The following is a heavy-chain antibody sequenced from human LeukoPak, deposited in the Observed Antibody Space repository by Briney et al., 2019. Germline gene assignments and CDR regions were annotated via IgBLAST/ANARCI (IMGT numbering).Heavy chain of an antibody. CDR2: ISYDGSNK. Sequence: GGSLRLSCAASGFTFSSYAMHWVRQAPGKGLEWVAVISYDGSNKYYADSVKGRFTISRDNSKNTLYLQMNSLRAEDTAVYYCARQRITIFGVVTFYYYYSMDVWGQGTTVTVSS. CDR3: ARQRITIFGVVTFYYYYSMDV. D-gene: IGHD3-3*01. V-gene: IGHV3-30-3*01. CDR1: GFTFSSYA. J-gene: IGHJ6*02.